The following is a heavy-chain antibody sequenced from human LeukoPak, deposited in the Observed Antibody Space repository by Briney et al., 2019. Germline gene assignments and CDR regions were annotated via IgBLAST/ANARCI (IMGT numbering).Heavy chain of an antibody. V-gene: IGHV3-11*03. CDR2: ISSSSNFT. D-gene: IGHD6-6*01. Sequence: PGGSLRLSCAASGFTSNDYYMTWIRQAPGKGLGWVSYISSSSNFTTNADSVKGRFTVSRDSAKNSLSLQTNSLRAEDTAVYYCVSQLVHGFDYWGQGTLVTVSS. CDR3: VSQLVHGFDY. J-gene: IGHJ4*02. CDR1: GFTSNDYY.